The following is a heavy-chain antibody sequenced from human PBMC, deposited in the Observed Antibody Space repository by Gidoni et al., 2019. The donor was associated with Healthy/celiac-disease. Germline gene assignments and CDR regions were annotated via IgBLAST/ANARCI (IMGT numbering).Heavy chain of an antibody. CDR2: ISYDGSNK. V-gene: IGHV3-30-3*01. CDR3: ARDTWELGYFDY. J-gene: IGHJ4*02. D-gene: IGHD1-26*01. CDR1: GFTFSSYA. Sequence: QVQLVESGGGVVRPGRSLRLSCAASGFTFSSYAMHWVRQAPGKGLEWVAVISYDGSNKYYADSVKGRFTISRDNSKNTLYLQMNSLRAEDTAVYYCARDTWELGYFDYWGQGTLVTVSS.